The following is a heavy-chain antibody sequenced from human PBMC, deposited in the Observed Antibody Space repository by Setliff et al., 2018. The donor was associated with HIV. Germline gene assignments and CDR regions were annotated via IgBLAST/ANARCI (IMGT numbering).Heavy chain of an antibody. V-gene: IGHV1-8*03. CDR2: MNPNSGNT. D-gene: IGHD6-6*01. CDR1: GYTFTSYD. Sequence: ASVKVSCKASGYTFTSYDINWVRQATGQGLEWMAWMNPNSGNTGYTQKFQGRVTITRNTSITTAYLELSSLRSEDTAMYYCVREMFMYTSSEGFPFDFWGQGTLVTVSS. CDR3: VREMFMYTSSEGFPFDF. J-gene: IGHJ4*02.